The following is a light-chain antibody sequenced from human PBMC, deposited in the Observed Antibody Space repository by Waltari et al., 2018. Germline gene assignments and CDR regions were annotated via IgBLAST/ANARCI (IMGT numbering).Light chain of an antibody. J-gene: IGLJ3*02. V-gene: IGLV2-8*01. CDR3: SSFVGNNNLV. CDR2: EVT. Sequence: QSALTQPPSASGSPGQSVTISCTGLSSDVGYYNYVSWYQQHPGKAPKLIMYEVTLQPSGVPDRFSGSKSGNTASLTVSGLQADDEADYYCSSFVGNNNLVFGGGTKVTVL. CDR1: SSDVGYYNY.